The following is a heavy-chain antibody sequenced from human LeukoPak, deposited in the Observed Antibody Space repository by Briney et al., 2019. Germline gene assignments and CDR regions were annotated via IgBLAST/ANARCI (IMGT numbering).Heavy chain of an antibody. D-gene: IGHD4-17*01. CDR1: GFTFSDYY. CDR3: ARNAYGAQTPPDV. Sequence: GGSLRLSCAASGFTFSDYYMSWIRQAPGKGLEWLSYINPTSGYTPYADSVRGRFTISRDNAKNSLYLQMNSLRAEDTAVYYCARNAYGAQTPPDVWGQGTTVTVSS. V-gene: IGHV3-11*03. CDR2: INPTSGYT. J-gene: IGHJ6*02.